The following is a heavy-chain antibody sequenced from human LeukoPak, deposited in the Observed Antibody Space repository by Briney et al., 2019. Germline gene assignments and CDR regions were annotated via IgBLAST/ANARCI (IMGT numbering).Heavy chain of an antibody. D-gene: IGHD4-17*01. Sequence: SETLSLTCAVYGGSFSGYYWSWIRQPPGKGLEWIGEINHSGSTNYNPSLKSRVTISVGTSKNQFSLKLSSVTAADTAVYYCARGGDGQYYYYGMDVWGKGTTVTVSS. CDR1: GGSFSGYY. V-gene: IGHV4-34*01. J-gene: IGHJ6*04. CDR3: ARGGDGQYYYYGMDV. CDR2: INHSGST.